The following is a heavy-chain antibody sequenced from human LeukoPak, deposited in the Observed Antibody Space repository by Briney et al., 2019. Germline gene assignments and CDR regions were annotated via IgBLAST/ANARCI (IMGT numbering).Heavy chain of an antibody. D-gene: IGHD2-2*01. J-gene: IGHJ3*02. V-gene: IGHV1-18*01. CDR1: GYTFTSYG. CDR2: ISAYNGNT. Sequence: ASVKVSCKASGYTFTSYGISWVRQAPGQGLEWMGWISAYNGNTNYAQKLQGRVTMTTDTSTSTAYMELRSLRSDDTAVYYCARTPPGDIVVVPATSGFGRAFDIWGQGTMVTVSS. CDR3: ARTPPGDIVVVPATSGFGRAFDI.